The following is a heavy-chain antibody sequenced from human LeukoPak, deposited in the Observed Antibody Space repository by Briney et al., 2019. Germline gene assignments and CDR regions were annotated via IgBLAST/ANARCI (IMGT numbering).Heavy chain of an antibody. CDR3: AKDVGSSWADY. V-gene: IGHV3-30*02. Sequence: GGSLRLSCAASGFSISSYGLHWVRQAPGKGLAWVAFIRYDEGNKYYADSVKGRFTISRDTSKKTLYLQMNSLRAEDTAVYYCAKDVGSSWADYWGQGTLVTVSS. CDR1: GFSISSYG. J-gene: IGHJ4*02. CDR2: IRYDEGNK. D-gene: IGHD2-2*01.